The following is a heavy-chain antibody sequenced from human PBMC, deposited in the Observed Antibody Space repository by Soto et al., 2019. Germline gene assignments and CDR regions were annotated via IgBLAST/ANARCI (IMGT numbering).Heavy chain of an antibody. J-gene: IGHJ6*02. CDR3: AGRVGATNYGMDV. Sequence: GGSLRLSCPASEFTVSSNYMNWVRQAPGKGLECVSTIYSGGSTYYADSVKGRFTISRDNSKNTLYLQMNNLRAEDTAVYYCAGRVGATNYGMDVWGQGTTVTVSS. V-gene: IGHV3-53*01. CDR1: EFTVSSNY. D-gene: IGHD1-26*01. CDR2: IYSGGST.